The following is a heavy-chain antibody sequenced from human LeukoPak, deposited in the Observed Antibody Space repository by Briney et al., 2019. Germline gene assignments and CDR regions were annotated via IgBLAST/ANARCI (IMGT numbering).Heavy chain of an antibody. CDR2: IYYSGST. Sequence: SETLSLTCTVPVGSIISSSYYLGCIRQPPGKGLEWIGSIYYSGSTYYNPSLKSRFTISVDTSKNQFSLKLSSVTAADTAVYYCAARRTRKAFDIWGQGTMVTVSS. CDR1: VGSIISSSYY. V-gene: IGHV4-39*07. CDR3: AARRTRKAFDI. J-gene: IGHJ3*02. D-gene: IGHD1-14*01.